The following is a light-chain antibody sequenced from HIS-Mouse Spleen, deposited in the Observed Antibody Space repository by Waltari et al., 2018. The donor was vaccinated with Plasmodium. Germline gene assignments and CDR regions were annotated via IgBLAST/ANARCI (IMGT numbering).Light chain of an antibody. CDR2: EDS. J-gene: IGLJ3*02. CDR1: ALPKKY. V-gene: IGLV3-10*01. Sequence: SYELTQPPSVSVSPGHTARITRSGDALPKKYAFWYQQKSGQAPVLVSYEDSKRPAGIPERFSGSSSGTMATLTISGAQVEDEADYYCYSTDSSGNHRVFGGGTKLTVL. CDR3: YSTDSSGNHRV.